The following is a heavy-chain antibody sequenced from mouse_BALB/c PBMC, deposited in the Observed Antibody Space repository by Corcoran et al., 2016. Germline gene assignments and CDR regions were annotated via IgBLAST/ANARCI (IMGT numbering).Heavy chain of an antibody. J-gene: IGHJ2*01. V-gene: IGHV1S136*01. CDR3: ARGGSSGYFDY. CDR2: INPYNDGT. CDR1: GYTFTSYV. D-gene: IGHD3-1*01. Sequence: EVQLQQSGPELVKTGASVKMSCKASGYTFTSYVMHWVKQKPGQGIEWIGYINPYNDGTKYNEKFKGKATLTYDKSSSTAYMELSSLTSEDSAVYYCARGGSSGYFDYWGQGTTLTVSS.